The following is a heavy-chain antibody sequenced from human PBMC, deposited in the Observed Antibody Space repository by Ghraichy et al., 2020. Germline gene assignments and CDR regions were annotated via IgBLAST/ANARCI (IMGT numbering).Heavy chain of an antibody. V-gene: IGHV4-4*07. D-gene: IGHD6-13*01. J-gene: IGHJ6*02. Sequence: SETLSLTCTVSGGSISSYYWSWIRQPAGKGLEWIGRIYTSGSTNYNPSLKSRVTMSVDTSKNQFSLKLSSVTAADTAVYYCARDLRYSSRNYYYYYGMDVWGQGTTVTVSS. CDR3: ARDLRYSSRNYYYYYGMDV. CDR2: IYTSGST. CDR1: GGSISSYY.